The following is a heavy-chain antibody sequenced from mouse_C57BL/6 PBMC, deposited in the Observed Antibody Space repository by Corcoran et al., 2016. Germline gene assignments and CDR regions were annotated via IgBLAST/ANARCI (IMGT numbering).Heavy chain of an antibody. Sequence: QIQLVQSGPELKKPGETVKISCKASGYTFTTYGMSWVKQAPGKGLKWMGWINTYSGVPTYADDFKGRFAFSLETSASTAYLQINNPKNEDTATYFCANHDYWGQGTTLTVSS. CDR3: ANHDY. V-gene: IGHV9-3*01. CDR1: GYTFTTYG. J-gene: IGHJ2*01. CDR2: INTYSGVP.